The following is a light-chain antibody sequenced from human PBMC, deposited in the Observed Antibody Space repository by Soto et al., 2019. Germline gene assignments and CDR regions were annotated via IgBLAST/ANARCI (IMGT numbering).Light chain of an antibody. V-gene: IGKV3-20*01. Sequence: EIVLTQSPGTLSLSPGERATLSCRASLSVISTFSAWYQQKPGQAPRLLIYGASNRATGIPDRFRASGSGPDFTLTISRLEPEDFAVYYCQQYQSSPPTFTFGQGTKLEI. CDR3: QQYQSSPPTFT. J-gene: IGKJ2*01. CDR2: GAS. CDR1: LSVISTF.